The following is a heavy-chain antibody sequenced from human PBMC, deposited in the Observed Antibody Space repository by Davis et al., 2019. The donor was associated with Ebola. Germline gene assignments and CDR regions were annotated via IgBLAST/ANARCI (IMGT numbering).Heavy chain of an antibody. J-gene: IGHJ6*02. Sequence: AASVKVSCKASGGTFSTYAISWVRQAPGQGLEWMGGIIPIFGTANYAQKFQGRVTITADKSTSTAYMELSSLRSEDTAVYYCARDIESRYDFWSGPSGMDVWGQGTTVTVSS. CDR3: ARDIESRYDFWSGPSGMDV. CDR2: IIPIFGTA. CDR1: GGTFSTYA. V-gene: IGHV1-69*06. D-gene: IGHD3-3*01.